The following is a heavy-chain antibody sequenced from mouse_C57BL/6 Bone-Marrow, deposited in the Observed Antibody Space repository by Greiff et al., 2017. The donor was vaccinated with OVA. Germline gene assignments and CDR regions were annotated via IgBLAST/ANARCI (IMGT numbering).Heavy chain of an antibody. Sequence: VQLQQSDAELVKPGASVKISCKVSGYTFTDHTIHWMKQRPEQGLEWIGYIYPRDGSTKYNEKFKGKATLTADKSSSTAYMQLNSLTSEDAAVYVCARGDGNFHYFDYWGQGTTLTVSS. J-gene: IGHJ2*01. CDR2: IYPRDGST. CDR1: GYTFTDHT. V-gene: IGHV1-78*01. D-gene: IGHD2-1*01. CDR3: ARGDGNFHYFDY.